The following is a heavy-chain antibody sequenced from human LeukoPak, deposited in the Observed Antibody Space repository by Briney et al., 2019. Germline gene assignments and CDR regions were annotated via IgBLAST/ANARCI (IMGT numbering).Heavy chain of an antibody. J-gene: IGHJ3*02. D-gene: IGHD2-2*01. CDR3: ARDSTMQLGAFDM. Sequence: SETLSLTCTVSGGSISSYYWSWIQQPPGKGLEWIGYIYYSGRTNYSPSLKSRVAISVDTSRNQFSLKLTSVTAADTAVYYCARDSTMQLGAFDMWGQGTVVIVSS. CDR2: IYYSGRT. V-gene: IGHV4-59*01. CDR1: GGSISSYY.